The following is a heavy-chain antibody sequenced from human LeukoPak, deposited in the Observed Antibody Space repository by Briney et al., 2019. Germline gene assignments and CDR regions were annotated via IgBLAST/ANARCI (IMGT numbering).Heavy chain of an antibody. D-gene: IGHD2-2*01. CDR2: ISGSGGST. J-gene: IGHJ4*02. Sequence: SGGSLRLSCAASGFTFSSYAMSWVRQAPGEGLEWVSAISGSGGSTYYADSVKGRFTISRDNPKNTLYLQMNSLRAEDTAVYYCATAFIVVVPAATSQPDYWGQGTLVTVSS. CDR3: ATAFIVVVPAATSQPDY. V-gene: IGHV3-23*01. CDR1: GFTFSSYA.